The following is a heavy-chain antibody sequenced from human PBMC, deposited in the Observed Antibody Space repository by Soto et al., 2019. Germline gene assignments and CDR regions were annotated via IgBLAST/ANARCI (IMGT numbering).Heavy chain of an antibody. V-gene: IGHV1-8*01. D-gene: IGHD3-10*01. J-gene: IGHJ3*02. CDR1: GYTFTSYD. Sequence: ASVKVSCKASGYTFTSYDINWVRQVTGQGLEWMGWMNPNSGNTGYAQKFQGRVTMTRNTSISTAYMELSSLRSEDTAVYYCATEPLDYYGSGRDALDIWGQGTMVTVSS. CDR2: MNPNSGNT. CDR3: ATEPLDYYGSGRDALDI.